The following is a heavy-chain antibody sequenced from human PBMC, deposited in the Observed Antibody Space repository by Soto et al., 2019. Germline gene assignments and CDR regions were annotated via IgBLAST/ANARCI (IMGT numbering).Heavy chain of an antibody. V-gene: IGHV4-30-4*01. D-gene: IGHD6-6*01. CDR2: IYYGGTT. Sequence: QVQLQESGPGLVKPSQTLSLTCTVSGDSISSGDHYWSWIRQPPGKGLEWIGYIYYGGTTYSRTSLQSRVTISVDTSKNQFSLKLNSVTAADTAVYYCARGAYSDSSSYFDYWGQGTLVPVSS. CDR3: ARGAYSDSSSYFDY. CDR1: GDSISSGDHY. J-gene: IGHJ4*02.